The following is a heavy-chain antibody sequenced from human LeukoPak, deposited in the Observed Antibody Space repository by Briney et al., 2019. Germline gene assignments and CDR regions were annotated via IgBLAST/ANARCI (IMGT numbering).Heavy chain of an antibody. CDR3: ARDPGAYSGSYLFDY. D-gene: IGHD1-26*01. CDR2: IYYSGST. J-gene: IGHJ4*02. Sequence: SETLSLTCTVSGGSISSYYWSWIRQPPGKGLEWIGYIYYSGSTNYNPSLKSRVTISVDTSKNQFSLKLTSVTAAGTAACYCARDPGAYSGSYLFDYWGQGTLVTVSS. CDR1: GGSISSYY. V-gene: IGHV4-59*01.